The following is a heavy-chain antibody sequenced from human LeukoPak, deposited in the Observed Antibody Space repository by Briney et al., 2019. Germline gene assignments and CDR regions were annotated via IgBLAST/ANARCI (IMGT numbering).Heavy chain of an antibody. Sequence: GGSLRLSCAASGSTFSSYWMSWVRQAPGKGLEWVANIKQDGSEKYYVDSVKGRFTISRDNAKNSLYLQMNSLRAEDTAVYYCARDSPYNWNYDASAFDIWGQGTMVTVSS. CDR2: IKQDGSEK. CDR3: ARDSPYNWNYDASAFDI. D-gene: IGHD1-7*01. V-gene: IGHV3-7*01. CDR1: GSTFSSYW. J-gene: IGHJ3*02.